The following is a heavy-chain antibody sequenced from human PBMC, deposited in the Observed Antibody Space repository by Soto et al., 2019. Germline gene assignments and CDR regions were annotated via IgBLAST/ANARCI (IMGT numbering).Heavy chain of an antibody. CDR2: IWYDGSNK. CDR1: GFIFSSYG. Sequence: GGSLRVSCAASGFIFSSYGMHWGRQAPGKGLEWVAVIWYDGSNKYYADSVKGRFTISRDNSKNTLYLQMNSLRAEDTAVYYCARNYDFWSGYYANPFDPWGQGTLVTVSS. D-gene: IGHD3-3*01. J-gene: IGHJ5*02. CDR3: ARNYDFWSGYYANPFDP. V-gene: IGHV3-33*01.